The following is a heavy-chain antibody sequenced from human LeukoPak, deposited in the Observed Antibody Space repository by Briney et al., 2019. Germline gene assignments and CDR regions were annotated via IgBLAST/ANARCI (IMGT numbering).Heavy chain of an antibody. D-gene: IGHD2-15*01. CDR3: ARKLLRLSGFDP. CDR2: INHSGST. Sequence: SETLSLTCAVYGGSFSGYYWSWIRQPPGKGLEWIGEINHSGSTNYNPSLKSRVTISVDTSKNQFSLKLSPVTAADTAVYYCARKLLRLSGFDPWGQGTLVTVSS. V-gene: IGHV4-34*01. CDR1: GGSFSGYY. J-gene: IGHJ5*02.